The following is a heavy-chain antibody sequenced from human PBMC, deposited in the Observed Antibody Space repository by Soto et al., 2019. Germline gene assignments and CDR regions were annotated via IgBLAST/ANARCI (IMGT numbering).Heavy chain of an antibody. Sequence: EVQLVESGGGLVQPGGSLRLSCAASGFTSSIYWMTWVRQAPGKGLEWVANIKQDGSVKNYVDSVKGRFIISRDNAKNALFLQMNRLRAEDAALYYCARCRGCGGGSCSIEDVWGKGTTVTVAS. V-gene: IGHV3-7*01. J-gene: IGHJ6*03. CDR1: GFTSSIYW. D-gene: IGHD2-15*01. CDR2: IKQDGSVK. CDR3: ARCRGCGGGSCSIEDV.